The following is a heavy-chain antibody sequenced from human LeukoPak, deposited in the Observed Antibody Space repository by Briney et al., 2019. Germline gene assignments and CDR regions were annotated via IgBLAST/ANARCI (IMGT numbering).Heavy chain of an antibody. CDR3: ARDRDWSVLYDASDI. V-gene: IGHV4-59*01. CDR2: TYYSGST. D-gene: IGHD3/OR15-3a*01. CDR1: GGSISSYY. Sequence: SETLSLTCTVSGGSISSYYWSWIRQPPGKGLEWIGYTYYSGSTNYNPSLKSRVTISVDTSKNQFSLKLSSVTAADTAVYYCARDRDWSVLYDASDIWGQGTMVTVSS. J-gene: IGHJ3*02.